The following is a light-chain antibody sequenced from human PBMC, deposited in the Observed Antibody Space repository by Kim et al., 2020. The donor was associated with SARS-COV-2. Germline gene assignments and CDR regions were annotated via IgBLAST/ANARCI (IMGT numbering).Light chain of an antibody. V-gene: IGLV3-1*01. J-gene: IGLJ2*01. CDR1: KLGDKY. Sequence: SVSPGQTASITCPGDKLGDKYACWYQQKPGQSPVLVIYQDSKRPSGIPERFSGSKSGNTATLTISGTQAMDEADYYCQAWDSSTVVFGGGTQLTVL. CDR3: QAWDSSTVV. CDR2: QDS.